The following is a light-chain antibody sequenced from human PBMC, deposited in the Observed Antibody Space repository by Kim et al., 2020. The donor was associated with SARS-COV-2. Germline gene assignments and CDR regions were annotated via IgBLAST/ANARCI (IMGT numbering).Light chain of an antibody. CDR3: QVWDSSSDHWV. V-gene: IGLV3-21*04. CDR1: NIGSKS. CDR2: YDS. Sequence: PGKPAGIPCGGNNIGSKSVPWYQQRPGQAPVLVIYYDSDRPSGIPERFSGSNSGNTATLTISRVEAGDEADYYCQVWDSSSDHWVFGGGTKLTVL. J-gene: IGLJ3*02.